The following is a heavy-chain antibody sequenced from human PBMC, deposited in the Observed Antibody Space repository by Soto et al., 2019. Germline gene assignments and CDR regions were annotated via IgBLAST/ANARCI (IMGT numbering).Heavy chain of an antibody. CDR3: ARIRAYYESSGYYY. CDR1: GFTFSSYW. Sequence: VQLVESGGGLVQPGESLRLSCADSGFTFSSYWMHWVRQAPGKGLVWVSRVNSDGSSTRYADSVKGRFTISRDNAKNTLYLHMNSLRAEDTAVYYCARIRAYYESSGYYYWGQGTLVTVSS. V-gene: IGHV3-74*01. CDR2: VNSDGSST. D-gene: IGHD3-22*01. J-gene: IGHJ4*02.